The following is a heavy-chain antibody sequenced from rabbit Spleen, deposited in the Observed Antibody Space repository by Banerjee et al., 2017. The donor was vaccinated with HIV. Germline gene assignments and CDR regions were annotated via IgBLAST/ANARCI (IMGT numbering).Heavy chain of an antibody. Sequence: QEQLVESGGGLVQPEGSLTLTCTASGFSFSSSDYICWVRQAPGKGLEWISCIAGSSSGFTYSATWTKGRFIISKTSSTTVTLQMTSLTAADTATYFCARDAGTSFSTYGMDLWGPGTLVTVS. V-gene: IGHV1S45*01. D-gene: IGHD8-1*01. J-gene: IGHJ6*01. CDR3: ARDAGTSFSTYGMDL. CDR2: IAGSSSGFT. CDR1: GFSFSSSDY.